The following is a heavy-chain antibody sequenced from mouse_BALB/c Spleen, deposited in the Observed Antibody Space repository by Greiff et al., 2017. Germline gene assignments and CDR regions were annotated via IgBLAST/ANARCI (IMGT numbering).Heavy chain of an antibody. J-gene: IGHJ2*01. CDR1: GYSITSDYA. V-gene: IGHV3-2*02. D-gene: IGHD1-1*01. Sequence: EVQLQESGPGLVKPSQSLSLTCTVTGYSITSDYAWNWIRQFPGNKLEWMGYISYSGSTSYNPSLKSRISITRDTSKNQFFLQLNSVTTEDTATYYCARAELTREGFDYWGQGTTLTVSS. CDR3: ARAELTREGFDY. CDR2: ISYSGST.